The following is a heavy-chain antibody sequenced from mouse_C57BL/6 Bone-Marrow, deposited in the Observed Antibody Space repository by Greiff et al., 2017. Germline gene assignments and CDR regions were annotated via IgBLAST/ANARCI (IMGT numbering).Heavy chain of an antibody. Sequence: EVQRVESGGGLVKPGGSLKLSCAASGFTFSSYAMSWVRQTPEKRLEWVATISDGSSYTYYPDNVKGRFTISRDNAKNNLYLQMSHLKSEDTAMYYCARDGPLYYGSSPFAYWGQGTLVTVSA. CDR2: ISDGSSYT. CDR3: ARDGPLYYGSSPFAY. D-gene: IGHD1-1*01. CDR1: GFTFSSYA. V-gene: IGHV5-4*01. J-gene: IGHJ3*01.